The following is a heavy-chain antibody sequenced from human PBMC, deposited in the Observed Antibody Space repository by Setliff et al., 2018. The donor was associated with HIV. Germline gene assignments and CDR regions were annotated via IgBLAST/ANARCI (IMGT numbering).Heavy chain of an antibody. CDR1: GGSVSSGSYY. CDR3: ARGRDYYGSGSYFNGRANSYYFMDV. D-gene: IGHD3-10*01. CDR2: IYYSGST. Sequence: PSETLSLTCTVSGGSVSSGSYYWSWIRQPPGKGLEWIGYIYYSGSTKHNPSLKSRVTISVDTSKNQFSLRLSSVTAADTAVYYCARGRDYYGSGSYFNGRANSYYFMDVWGKGTTVTVSS. J-gene: IGHJ6*03. V-gene: IGHV4-61*01.